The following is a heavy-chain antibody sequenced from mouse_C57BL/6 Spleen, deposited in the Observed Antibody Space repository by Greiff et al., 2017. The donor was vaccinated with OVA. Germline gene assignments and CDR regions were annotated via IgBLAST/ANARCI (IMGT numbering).Heavy chain of an antibody. V-gene: IGHV5-6*01. CDR3: ARPDSSGYYFDY. Sequence: DVHLVESGGDLVKPGGSLKLSCAASGFTFSSYGMSWVRQTPDKRLEWVATLSSGGSYTYYPDSVKGRFTISRDNAKNTLYLQMSSLKSEDTAMYYCARPDSSGYYFDYWGQGTTLTVSS. CDR1: GFTFSSYG. CDR2: LSSGGSYT. D-gene: IGHD3-2*02. J-gene: IGHJ2*01.